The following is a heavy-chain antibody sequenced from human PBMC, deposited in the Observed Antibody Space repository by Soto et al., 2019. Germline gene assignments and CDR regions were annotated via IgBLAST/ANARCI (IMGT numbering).Heavy chain of an antibody. CDR2: ISGSGTDT. CDR3: PKAYDGSGLRTFAS. D-gene: IGHD3-22*01. J-gene: IGHJ4*02. Sequence: PGGPMRIAGVLSGVSLRNEPISGARKASGKGLEWVSTISGSGTDTSYADSVKGRFTISRDTSRNTLYVQMDSLKAEDTAVYYCPKAYDGSGLRTFASGGQGPLVTVPQ. V-gene: IGHV3-23*01. CDR1: GVSLRNEP.